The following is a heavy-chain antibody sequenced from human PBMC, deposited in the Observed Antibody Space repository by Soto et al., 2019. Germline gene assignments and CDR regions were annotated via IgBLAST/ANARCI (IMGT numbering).Heavy chain of an antibody. CDR2: INAGNGNT. CDR3: ARGDRCSSTSCYEIYYYYGMDV. V-gene: IGHV1-3*01. CDR1: GYTFTSYA. D-gene: IGHD2-2*01. Sequence: ASVKVSCKASGYTFTSYAMHWVRQAPGQRLEWMGWINAGNGNTKYSQKFQGRVTITRDTSASTAYMELSSLRSEDTAVYYCARGDRCSSTSCYEIYYYYGMDVWGQGTTVTSP. J-gene: IGHJ6*02.